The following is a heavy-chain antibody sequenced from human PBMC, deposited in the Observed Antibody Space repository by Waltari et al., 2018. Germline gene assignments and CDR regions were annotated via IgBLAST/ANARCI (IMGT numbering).Heavy chain of an antibody. Sequence: EVQLVETGGGLIQPGGSLRLSCAASGFTVSSNYMSWVRQAPGKGLEWVSVIYSGGSTYYADSVKGRFTISSDNSKNTLYLQMNSLRAEDTAVYYCAREGGYCSSTSCYGRLDYWGQGTLVTVSS. V-gene: IGHV3-53*02. CDR2: IYSGGST. CDR1: GFTVSSNY. J-gene: IGHJ4*02. D-gene: IGHD2-2*01. CDR3: AREGGYCSSTSCYGRLDY.